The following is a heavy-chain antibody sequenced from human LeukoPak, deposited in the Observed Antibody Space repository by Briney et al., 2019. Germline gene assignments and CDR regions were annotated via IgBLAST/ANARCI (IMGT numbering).Heavy chain of an antibody. V-gene: IGHV4-39*01. J-gene: IGHJ4*01. Sequence: SETLSLTCTVSGSSIRSSSYHWGWVRQPPGKVLEWIGNIHYSGSTSYNPSLKSRVTLSVDTSKNQFSLKLSSVTTADTAVFYCARLTGRDTSDWPYFHYWGQGALVTVSS. CDR2: IHYSGST. CDR3: ARLTGRDTSDWPYFHY. CDR1: GSSIRSSSYH. D-gene: IGHD2-2*01.